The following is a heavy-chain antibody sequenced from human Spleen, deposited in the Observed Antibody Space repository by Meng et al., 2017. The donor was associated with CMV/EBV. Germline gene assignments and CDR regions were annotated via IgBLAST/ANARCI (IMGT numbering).Heavy chain of an antibody. D-gene: IGHD6-19*01. CDR3: ARCYSSGAYYYGMDV. CDR1: GYTFTAHY. Sequence: ASVKVSCKASGYTFTAHYMQWVRQAPGQGLEWMGWINPNSGGTNYAQKFQGRVTMTRDTSISTAYMELSRLRSDDTAVYYCARCYSSGAYYYGMDVWGQGTTVTVSS. J-gene: IGHJ6*02. CDR2: INPNSGGT. V-gene: IGHV1-2*02.